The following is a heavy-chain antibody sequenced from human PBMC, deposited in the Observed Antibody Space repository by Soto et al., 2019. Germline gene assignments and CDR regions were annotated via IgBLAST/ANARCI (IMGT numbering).Heavy chain of an antibody. CDR1: GFTFSAYS. Sequence: EVQLVESGGGLVQPGGSLRLSCAASGFTFSAYSMNWVRQAPGKGLEWVSYISSSSGTTYYADSVKGRFTISRDNVKNSLYLQMNSLRDEDTAVYYCASAKRYSNSWCGGGFDYWGQGTLVTVSS. J-gene: IGHJ4*02. D-gene: IGHD6-13*01. CDR2: ISSSSGTT. V-gene: IGHV3-48*02. CDR3: ASAKRYSNSWCGGGFDY.